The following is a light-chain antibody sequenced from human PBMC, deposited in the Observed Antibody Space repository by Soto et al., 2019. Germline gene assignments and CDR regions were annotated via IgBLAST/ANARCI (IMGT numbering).Light chain of an antibody. Sequence: ENVLTQSPGTLSLSPGESATLSCRASQNVARNYLAWFQQRPGQAPRLLIYDASTRATGIPDRFSGSGSGTDFTLTISRLEPEDFAVYHCQQRSNLPPTFGQGTRLEIK. J-gene: IGKJ5*01. V-gene: IGKV3D-20*02. CDR2: DAS. CDR3: QQRSNLPPT. CDR1: QNVARNY.